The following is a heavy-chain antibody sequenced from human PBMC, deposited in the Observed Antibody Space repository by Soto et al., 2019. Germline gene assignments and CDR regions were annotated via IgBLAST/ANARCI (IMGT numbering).Heavy chain of an antibody. J-gene: IGHJ4*02. CDR2: ISSSGTYI. Sequence: XGSLRLSCAASGFIVSDYYMSWIRQAPGKGLEWIAYISSSGTYINYADSVKGRFTISRDNAENTVYLQMNSLRIDDTAVYYCARVCCSSTSCYFCLDYWGQGTLVTVSS. V-gene: IGHV3-11*06. CDR3: ARVCCSSTSCYFCLDY. D-gene: IGHD2-2*01. CDR1: GFIVSDYY.